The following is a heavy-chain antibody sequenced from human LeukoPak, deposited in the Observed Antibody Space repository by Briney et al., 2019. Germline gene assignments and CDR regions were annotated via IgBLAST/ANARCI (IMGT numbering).Heavy chain of an antibody. Sequence: GGSLRLSCAASGFIFSSYAMQWVRQAPGRGLEWVAVISSDGNSNFYSNSVRGRFTISRDNPQNPVYLQMNTLKGEDTAVYYCAKDGGAAGTFDYWGQGTLVTVSS. D-gene: IGHD6-13*01. V-gene: IGHV3-30*18. CDR3: AKDGGAAGTFDY. CDR1: GFIFSSYA. J-gene: IGHJ4*02. CDR2: ISSDGNSN.